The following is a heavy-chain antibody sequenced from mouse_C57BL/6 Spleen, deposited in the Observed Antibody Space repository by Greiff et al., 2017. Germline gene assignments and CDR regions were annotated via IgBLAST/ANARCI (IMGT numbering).Heavy chain of an antibody. J-gene: IGHJ3*01. V-gene: IGHV5-9*01. Sequence: EVKVVESGGGLVKPGGSLKLSCAASGFTFSSYTMSWVRQTPEKRLEWVATISGVGGNTYYPDSVKGRFTISRDNAKNTLYLQMISLRSEDTALYYCTRRGNYDESWFAYWCQGTLVTVSS. CDR2: ISGVGGNT. D-gene: IGHD2-4*01. CDR1: GFTFSSYT. CDR3: TRRGNYDESWFAY.